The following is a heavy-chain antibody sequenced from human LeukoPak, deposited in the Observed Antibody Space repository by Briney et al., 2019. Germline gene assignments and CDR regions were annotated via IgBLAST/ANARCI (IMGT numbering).Heavy chain of an antibody. V-gene: IGHV1-24*01. D-gene: IGHD2-2*01. J-gene: IGHJ6*03. CDR1: GYTLTELS. Sequence: ASVKVSCKVSGYTLTELSMHWVRQAPGKGLEWMGGFDPEDGETIYAQKFQGRVTMTEDTSTDTAYMELSSLRSEDTAVYYCARHPHRRLVPAATYYYYYYMDVWGKGTTVTVSS. CDR2: FDPEDGET. CDR3: ARHPHRRLVPAATYYYYYYMDV.